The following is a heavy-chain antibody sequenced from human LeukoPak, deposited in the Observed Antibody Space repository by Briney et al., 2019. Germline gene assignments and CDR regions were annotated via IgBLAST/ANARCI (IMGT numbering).Heavy chain of an antibody. V-gene: IGHV1-3*01. Sequence: ASVKVSCKASGYTFTIYAMHWVRQAPGQRLEWMGWINAGNGNTKYSQKFQGRVTITRDTSASTAYMELSSLRSEDTAVYYCARDCSGGSCYPDYYYYGMDVWGQGTTVTVSS. CDR3: ARDCSGGSCYPDYYYYGMDV. D-gene: IGHD2-15*01. CDR1: GYTFTIYA. J-gene: IGHJ6*02. CDR2: INAGNGNT.